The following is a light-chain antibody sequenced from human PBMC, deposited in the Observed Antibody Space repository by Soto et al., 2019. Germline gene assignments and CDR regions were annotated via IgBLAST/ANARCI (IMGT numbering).Light chain of an antibody. CDR1: QSVGTT. CDR3: HQYFSTPPI. CDR2: DTY. J-gene: IGKJ4*01. Sequence: EIVLTQSPAALSLSPGERATLSCWASQSVGTTLSWYQQKPGQAPRLLIYDTYIRATGIPARFSGSGSGTDFTLTISSLQAEDVAVYFCHQYFSTPPIFGGGTKVDIK. V-gene: IGKV3-15*01.